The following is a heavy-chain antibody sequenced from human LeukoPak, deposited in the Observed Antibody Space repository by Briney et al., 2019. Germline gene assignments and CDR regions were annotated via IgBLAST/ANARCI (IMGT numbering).Heavy chain of an antibody. J-gene: IGHJ4*02. CDR3: TTLSYHLSGFDY. CDR1: GITFSNAW. CDR2: VKSNENGGTG. D-gene: IGHD1-26*01. Sequence: PGRSLRLSCAASGITFSNAWKNWVCNPPGQGQELVGRVKSNENGGTGDYPAPVKGRFIILSDASNNTPQLQMNRPETEKTGYYYCTTLSYHLSGFDYWGQGTLVTVSS. V-gene: IGHV3-15*01.